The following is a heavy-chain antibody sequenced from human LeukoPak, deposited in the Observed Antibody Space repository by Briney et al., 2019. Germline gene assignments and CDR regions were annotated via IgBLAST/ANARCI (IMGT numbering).Heavy chain of an antibody. V-gene: IGHV4-61*02. J-gene: IGHJ4*02. CDR2: IYTSGST. CDR1: GDSISSGNYY. CDR3: ARPNIRYCSGGACSNDGSDY. D-gene: IGHD2-15*01. Sequence: SETLSLTCTVSGDSISSGNYYWNWIRQPAGKGLEWIGRIYTSGSTNYNPSLKSRVTISVDTSKNQFSLKLSSVTAADTAVYYCARPNIRYCSGGACSNDGSDYWGQGTLVTVSS.